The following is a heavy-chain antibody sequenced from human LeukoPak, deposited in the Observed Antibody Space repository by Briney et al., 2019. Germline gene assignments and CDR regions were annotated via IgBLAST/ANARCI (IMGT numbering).Heavy chain of an antibody. CDR3: ARRKNQVGEFDY. V-gene: IGHV3-13*01. CDR2: IGTAGDT. CDR1: GFTFSSYD. D-gene: IGHD1-26*01. J-gene: IGHJ4*02. Sequence: GGSLRLSCAASGFTFSSYDMHWVRQATGKGLEWVSAIGTAGDTYYPGSVKGRFTISRENAKNSLYLQMNSLRAEDTAVYYCARRKNQVGEFDYWGQGTLVTVSS.